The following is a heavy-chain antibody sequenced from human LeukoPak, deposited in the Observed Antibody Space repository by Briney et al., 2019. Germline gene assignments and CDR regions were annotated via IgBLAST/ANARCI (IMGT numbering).Heavy chain of an antibody. CDR1: GFTFSSYA. J-gene: IGHJ4*02. D-gene: IGHD3-3*02. Sequence: PGGSLRLSCAASGFTFSSYAMHWVRRAPGKGLEWVAVISYDGSNKYYADSVKGRFTISRDNSKSTLYLQMNSLRAEDTAVYYCARVSSDYWGQGTLVTVSS. V-gene: IGHV3-30*04. CDR3: ARVSSDY. CDR2: ISYDGSNK.